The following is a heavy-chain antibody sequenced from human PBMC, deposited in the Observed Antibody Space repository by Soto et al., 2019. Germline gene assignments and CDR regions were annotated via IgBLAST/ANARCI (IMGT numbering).Heavy chain of an antibody. V-gene: IGHV4-39*01. D-gene: IGHD5-12*01. CDR2: IYYSGST. CDR3: ARRGGYDRYYYYYGMDV. Sequence: PSETLSLTCTVSGGSISSSSYYWGWIRQPPGKGLEWIGSIYYSGSTYYNPSLKSRVTISVDTSKNQFSLKLSSVTAADTAVYYCARRGGYDRYYYYYGMDVWGQGTTVTSP. CDR1: GGSISSSSYY. J-gene: IGHJ6*02.